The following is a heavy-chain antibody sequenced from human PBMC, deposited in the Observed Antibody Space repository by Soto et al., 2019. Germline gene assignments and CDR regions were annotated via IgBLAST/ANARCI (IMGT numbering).Heavy chain of an antibody. V-gene: IGHV1-69*06. CDR1: GSTFNNFA. CDR3: ARAIKRWEVNYYFDY. Sequence: QVVLLQSGAEVKEPWSSVRLSCQVSGSTFNNFAFSWVRQAPGQGPEWLGGIVVMSNAADYSQRFKDRVMITADTSTSTLYMELGSLTFDDTAVYYCARAIKRWEVNYYFDYWGQGTLVTVSS. CDR2: IVVMSNAA. J-gene: IGHJ4*02. D-gene: IGHD1-26*01.